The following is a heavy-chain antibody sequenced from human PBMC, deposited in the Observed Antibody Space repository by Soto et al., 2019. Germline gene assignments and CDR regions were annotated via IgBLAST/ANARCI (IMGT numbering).Heavy chain of an antibody. Sequence: QLQLQESGPGRVKPSETLSLTCTVSGGSISSSSYYWGWIRQPPGKGLEWIGSIYYSGSTYYNPSLKSRVTISVDTSKNQFSLKLSSVTASDTAVYYCARHQSHSSSYVDPWGQGTLVTVSS. CDR1: GGSISSSSYY. V-gene: IGHV4-39*01. J-gene: IGHJ5*02. D-gene: IGHD6-13*01. CDR3: ARHQSHSSSYVDP. CDR2: IYYSGST.